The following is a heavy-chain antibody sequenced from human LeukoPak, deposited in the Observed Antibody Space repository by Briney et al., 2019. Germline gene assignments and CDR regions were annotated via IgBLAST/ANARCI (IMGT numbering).Heavy chain of an antibody. CDR3: AKCFAHYDNSNYDF. CDR1: GDTFTNDG. D-gene: IGHD2/OR15-2a*01. CDR2: ISVYNGNT. V-gene: IGHV1-18*01. J-gene: IGHJ4*02. Sequence: GSARDSCMDSGDTFTNDGIRGGRQTPGQRVERMGWISVYNGNTNYAQTLQGRVTITTETTTRTHYMEKRRLRYEDTHVYYSAKCFAHYDNSNYDFWGQGTLVTVSS.